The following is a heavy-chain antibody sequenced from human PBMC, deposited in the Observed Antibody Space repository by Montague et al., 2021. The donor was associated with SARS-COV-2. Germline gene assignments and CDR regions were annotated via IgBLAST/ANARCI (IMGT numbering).Heavy chain of an antibody. J-gene: IGHJ6*02. D-gene: IGHD6-25*01. CDR1: GGSVSSYY. CDR2: IYYSGST. CDR3: ARGIAAHGCYYYGMDV. Sequence: SETLSLTCTVSGGSVSSYYWSWIRQSPGKGLEWIGYIYYSGSTNYNPSLKSRVTISVDTSKNQFSLKLSSVTAADTAVYYCARGIAAHGCYYYGMDVWGQGTTVTVSS. V-gene: IGHV4-59*02.